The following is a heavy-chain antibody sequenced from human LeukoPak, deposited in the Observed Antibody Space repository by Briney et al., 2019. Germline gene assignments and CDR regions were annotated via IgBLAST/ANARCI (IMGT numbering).Heavy chain of an antibody. J-gene: IGHJ3*02. CDR3: AREWFGELTAFDI. D-gene: IGHD3-10*01. Sequence: ASVKVSCKASGYTFTGHYMHWVRQAPGQGLEWMGRTSPNDGDTKYAQKFQGRVTMTRDTSINTAYMELSRLRSDDTAVYYCAREWFGELTAFDIWGQGTMVTVSS. CDR2: TSPNDGDT. V-gene: IGHV1-2*06. CDR1: GYTFTGHY.